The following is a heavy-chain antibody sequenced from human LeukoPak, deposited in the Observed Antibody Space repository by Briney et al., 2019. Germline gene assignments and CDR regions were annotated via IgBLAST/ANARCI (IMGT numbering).Heavy chain of an antibody. V-gene: IGHV3-9*01. D-gene: IGHD3-22*01. Sequence: SLRLSCAASGFTFDDYAMQWVRQAPGKGLEWVSGVSWNSGSIGYADSVKGRFTISRNNAKNSLYLQMNSLRAEDTALYYCAKGYYDSSGYYGGVGYWGQGTLVTVSS. CDR2: VSWNSGSI. CDR3: AKGYYDSSGYYGGVGY. J-gene: IGHJ4*02. CDR1: GFTFDDYA.